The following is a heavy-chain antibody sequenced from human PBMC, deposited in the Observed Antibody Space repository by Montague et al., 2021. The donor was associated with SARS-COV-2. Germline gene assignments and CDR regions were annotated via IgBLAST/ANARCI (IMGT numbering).Heavy chain of an antibody. D-gene: IGHD5-18*01. Sequence: SETLSLTCTVSGGSISSSSYYWGWIRQPPGKGLEWIGSIYYSGSTYYNPSLKSRVTISVDTSKNQFSLKLSSVTAADAAVHYCARHVDSYGPYYFDHWGQGTLVTVSS. CDR1: GGSISSSSYY. CDR2: IYYSGST. V-gene: IGHV4-39*01. J-gene: IGHJ4*02. CDR3: ARHVDSYGPYYFDH.